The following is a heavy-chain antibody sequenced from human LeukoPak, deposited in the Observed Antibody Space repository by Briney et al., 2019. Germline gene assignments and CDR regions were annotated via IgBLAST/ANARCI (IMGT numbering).Heavy chain of an antibody. V-gene: IGHV4-59*01. CDR3: AKDPQYSSSS. CDR2: IYYGGNT. CDR1: GGSFSGYY. J-gene: IGHJ4*02. D-gene: IGHD6-13*01. Sequence: SETLSLTCAVYGGSFSGYYCSWIRQPPGKGLEWIGYIYYGGNTNYNPSLKSRVSISVDKSKNQFSLKLSSVTAADTAVYYCAKDPQYSSSSWGQGTLVTVSS.